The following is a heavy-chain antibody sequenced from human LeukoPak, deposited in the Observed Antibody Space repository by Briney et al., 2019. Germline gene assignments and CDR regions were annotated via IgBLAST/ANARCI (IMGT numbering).Heavy chain of an antibody. J-gene: IGHJ6*03. D-gene: IGHD2-15*01. CDR3: ARSVEGYCSGGSCYYYSYYMDV. V-gene: IGHV4-59*01. CDR2: IYYSGST. Sequence: SETLSLTCAVSGGSISSYYWSWIRQPPGKGLEWIGYIYYSGSTNYNPSLKSRVTISVDTSKNQFSLKLSSVTAADTAVYYCARSVEGYCSGGSCYYYSYYMDVWGKGTTVTVSS. CDR1: GGSISSYY.